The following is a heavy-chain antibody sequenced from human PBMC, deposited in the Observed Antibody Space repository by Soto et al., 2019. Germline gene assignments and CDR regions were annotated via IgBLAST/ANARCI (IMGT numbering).Heavy chain of an antibody. CDR3: ARVYGDYALSN. D-gene: IGHD4-17*01. J-gene: IGHJ4*02. V-gene: IGHV3-7*03. CDR2: IKQDGSEK. Sequence: GGSLRLSCAAAGFTFSSYWMSWVRQAPGKGLEWVANIKQDGSEKYYVDSVKGRFTISRDNAKNSLYLQMNSLRAEDTAVYYCARVYGDYALSNWGQGTLVTVSS. CDR1: GFTFSSYW.